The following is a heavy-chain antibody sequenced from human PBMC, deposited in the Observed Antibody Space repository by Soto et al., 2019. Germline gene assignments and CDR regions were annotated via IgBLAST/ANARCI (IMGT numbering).Heavy chain of an antibody. J-gene: IGHJ3*02. CDR1: GGSFSGYY. CDR2: INHSGST. V-gene: IGHV4-34*01. CDR3: ARVADIVVVEAATQDAFDI. D-gene: IGHD2-15*01. Sequence: KSSETLSLTCAVYGGSFSGYYWSWVRQPPGKGLEWIGEINHSGSTNYNPSLKSRVTISVDTSKNQFSLKLSSVTAADTAVYYCARVADIVVVEAATQDAFDIWGQGTMVTVSS.